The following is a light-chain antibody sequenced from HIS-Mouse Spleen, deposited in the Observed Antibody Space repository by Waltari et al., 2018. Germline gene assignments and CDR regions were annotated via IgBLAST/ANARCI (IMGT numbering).Light chain of an antibody. J-gene: IGLJ3*02. CDR1: SRDVGSYNL. Sequence: QSALTQPASVSGSPGQSITISCTGTSRDVGSYNLVSWYQQHPGKAHKLMIYEGSKRPSGVSNRFSGSKSGNTASLTISGLQAEDEADYYCCSYAGSWVFGGGTKLTVL. V-gene: IGLV2-23*01. CDR3: CSYAGSWV. CDR2: EGS.